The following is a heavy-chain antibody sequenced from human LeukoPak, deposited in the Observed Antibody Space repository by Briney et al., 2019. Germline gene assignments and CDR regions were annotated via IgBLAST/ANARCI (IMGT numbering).Heavy chain of an antibody. V-gene: IGHV1-46*01. CDR2: INPSGHWT. Sequence: ASVKVSCKAFGYTFTNYYMHWVRQAPGQGLEWMGLINPSGHWTSYAQKFQGRVTMTTDTSTSTAYMELRSLRSDDTAVYYCARDPHYDFWSGYWSTSGYYFDYWGQGTLVTVSS. D-gene: IGHD3-3*01. CDR3: ARDPHYDFWSGYWSTSGYYFDY. J-gene: IGHJ4*02. CDR1: GYTFTNYY.